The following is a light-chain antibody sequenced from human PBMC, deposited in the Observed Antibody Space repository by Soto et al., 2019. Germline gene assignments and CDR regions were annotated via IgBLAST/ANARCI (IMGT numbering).Light chain of an antibody. CDR3: QQYTGPPTT. J-gene: IGKJ5*01. CDR2: GAS. CDR1: QTVSSNY. Sequence: EIMLTQSPDTLSLSPGERATLSCRASQTVSSNYLAWCQQRPGQAPRLLIYGASTRAAGIPDRFSGSGSGTDFTLTITRLEPEDAAAYFCQQYTGPPTTFGQGTRLEIK. V-gene: IGKV3-20*01.